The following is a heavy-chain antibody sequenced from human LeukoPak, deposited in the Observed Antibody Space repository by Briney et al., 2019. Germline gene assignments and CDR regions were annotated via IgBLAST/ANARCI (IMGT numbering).Heavy chain of an antibody. J-gene: IGHJ4*02. CDR3: ARDPFDFWSGSILD. CDR1: GGSISSGSYY. D-gene: IGHD3-3*01. V-gene: IGHV4-61*02. Sequence: SETLSLTCTVSGGSISSGSYYWSWIRQPAGKGLEWIGRIYTSGSTNYNPSLKSRVTISVDTSKNQFSLKLSSVTAADTAVYYCARDPFDFWSGSILDWGQGTLVTVSS. CDR2: IYTSGST.